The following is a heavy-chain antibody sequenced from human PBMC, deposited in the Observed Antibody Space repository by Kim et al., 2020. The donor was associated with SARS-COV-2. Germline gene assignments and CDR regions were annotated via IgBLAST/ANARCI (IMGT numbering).Heavy chain of an antibody. V-gene: IGHV3-23*01. D-gene: IGHD6-13*01. CDR3: AKDGTAAGRVRYFDY. CDR2: ISGSGGST. CDR1: GFTFSSYA. Sequence: GGSLRLSCAASGFTFSSYAMSWVRQAPGKGLEWVSAISGSGGSTYYADSVKGRFTISRDNSKNTLYLQMNSLRAEDTAVYYCAKDGTAAGRVRYFDYWGQGTLVTVSS. J-gene: IGHJ4*02.